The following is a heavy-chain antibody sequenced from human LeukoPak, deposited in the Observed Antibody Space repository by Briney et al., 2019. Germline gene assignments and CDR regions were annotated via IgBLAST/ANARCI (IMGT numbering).Heavy chain of an antibody. D-gene: IGHD3-22*01. J-gene: IGHJ4*02. Sequence: SETLSLTCTVSGYSISSGYYWGWIRRPPGKGLERIGSIYHSGSTYYNPSLKSRVTISVDTSKNQFSLKLSSVTAADTAVYYCARGYYYDSSGFIDYWGQGTLVTVSS. CDR2: IYHSGST. CDR1: GYSISSGYY. V-gene: IGHV4-38-2*02. CDR3: ARGYYYDSSGFIDY.